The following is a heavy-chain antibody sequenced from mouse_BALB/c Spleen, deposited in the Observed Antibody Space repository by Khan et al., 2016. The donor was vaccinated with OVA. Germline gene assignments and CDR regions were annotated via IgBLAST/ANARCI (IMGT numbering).Heavy chain of an antibody. CDR2: ISSGGST. CDR3: ARDYWFTY. V-gene: IGHV5-6-5*01. Sequence: EVELVESGGGLVKPGGSLKFSCAASGFTFSNYAMSWVRQTPEKRLEWVASISSGGSTYYQDSVKGRFTISRDNARNILYLQMSSLRSEDTAMYYCARDYWFTYWGQGTLVTVSA. CDR1: GFTFSNYA. J-gene: IGHJ3*01.